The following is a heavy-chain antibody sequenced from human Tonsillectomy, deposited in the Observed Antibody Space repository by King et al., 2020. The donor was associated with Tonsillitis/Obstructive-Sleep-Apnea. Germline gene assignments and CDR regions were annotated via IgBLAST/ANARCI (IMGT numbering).Heavy chain of an antibody. CDR3: ARRTYYGDYLNLFDP. D-gene: IGHD4-17*01. CDR1: GGSFSGYY. V-gene: IGHV4-34*01. Sequence: VQLQQWGAGLLKPSETLSLTCAVYGGSFSGYYWSWIRQPPGKGLEWIGEINHSGSTNYNPSLKSRVTISVDTSKNQFSLKLSSVTAADTAVYYCARRTYYGDYLNLFDPWGQGTLVTVSS. J-gene: IGHJ5*02. CDR2: INHSGST.